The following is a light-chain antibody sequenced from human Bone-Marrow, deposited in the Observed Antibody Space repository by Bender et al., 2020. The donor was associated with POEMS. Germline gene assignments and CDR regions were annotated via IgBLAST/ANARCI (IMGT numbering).Light chain of an antibody. Sequence: QSALTQPASVSGSPGQSITISCSGTTTDVGNWNLVSWYQQHPGRAPKLIIYETTKRPSGVSNRFSGSKSGNTASLTISGLQTEDEADYYCCSYAGLKSHVFGTGTKVTVI. CDR2: ETT. CDR3: CSYAGLKSHV. J-gene: IGLJ1*01. CDR1: TTDVGNWNL. V-gene: IGLV2-23*01.